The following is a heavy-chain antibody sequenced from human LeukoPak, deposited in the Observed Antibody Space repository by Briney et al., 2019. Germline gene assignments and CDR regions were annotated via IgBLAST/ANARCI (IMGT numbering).Heavy chain of an antibody. CDR3: AKGRDGYAD. CDR2: ISGSGGST. Sequence: SVGPFFEAMSIKFSSYAMSVVRQAPRKGMEWVSAISGSGGSTSYADSVKGRFTISRDNSKNTLYLQMNSLRAEDTAVYYCAKGRDGYADWGQGTLVTVSS. D-gene: IGHD5-24*01. V-gene: IGHV3-23*01. J-gene: IGHJ4*02. CDR1: SIKFSSYA.